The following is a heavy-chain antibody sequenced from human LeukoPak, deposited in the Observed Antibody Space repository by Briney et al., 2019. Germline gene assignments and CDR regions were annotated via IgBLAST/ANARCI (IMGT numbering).Heavy chain of an antibody. CDR1: GYTFTSYG. D-gene: IGHD3-22*01. V-gene: IGHV1-18*01. J-gene: IGHJ4*02. CDR3: ARSGIPYYDSSGYYYISFGSGDY. CDR2: ISAYNGNT. Sequence: ASVKVSCKASGYTFTSYGISWVRQAPGQGLEWMGWISAYNGNTNYAQKLQGRVTMTTDTPTSTAYMELRSLRSDDTAVYYCARSGIPYYDSSGYYYISFGSGDYWGQGTLVTVSS.